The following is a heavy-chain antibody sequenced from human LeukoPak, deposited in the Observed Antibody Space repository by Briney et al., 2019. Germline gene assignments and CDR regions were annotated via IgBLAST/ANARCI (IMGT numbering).Heavy chain of an antibody. CDR2: IYSAGNT. V-gene: IGHV3-66*01. Sequence: GGSLRLSCAASGITVSSNYMTWVRQAPGKGLEWVSFIYSAGNTYYADSVKGRFTISRDNSKNTLFLQMNSLRAEDTAVYYCAKVILASGTNYWGQGTLVTVSS. J-gene: IGHJ4*02. CDR3: AKVILASGTNY. D-gene: IGHD2-8*01. CDR1: GITVSSNY.